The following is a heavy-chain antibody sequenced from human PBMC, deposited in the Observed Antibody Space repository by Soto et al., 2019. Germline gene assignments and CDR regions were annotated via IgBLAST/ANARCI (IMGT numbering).Heavy chain of an antibody. CDR2: INAGNGNT. CDR1: GYTFTSNA. CDR3: ARDYGGSSDLDY. V-gene: IGHV1-3*01. Sequence: QVQLVQSGAEVKKPGASVKVSCKASGYTFTSNAMHWVRQAPGQRLEWMGWINAGNGNTKYSQKFQGRVTITRDTSASTAYMELSSLRSEDTAVYYFARDYGGSSDLDYWGQGTLVTVSS. D-gene: IGHD2-15*01. J-gene: IGHJ4*02.